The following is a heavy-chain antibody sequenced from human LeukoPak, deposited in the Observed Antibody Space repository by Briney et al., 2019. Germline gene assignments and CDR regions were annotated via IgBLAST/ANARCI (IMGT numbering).Heavy chain of an antibody. CDR3: ARRVVSGGHGSFDY. CDR2: IYYSGST. D-gene: IGHD1-26*01. J-gene: IGHJ4*02. V-gene: IGHV4-59*08. CDR1: GGSISSYY. Sequence: SETLSLTCTVSGGSISSYYWSWIRQPPGKGLERIGYIYYSGSTNYNPSLKSRVTISVDTSKNQFSLKLSSVTAADTAVYYCARRVVSGGHGSFDYWGQGTLVTVSS.